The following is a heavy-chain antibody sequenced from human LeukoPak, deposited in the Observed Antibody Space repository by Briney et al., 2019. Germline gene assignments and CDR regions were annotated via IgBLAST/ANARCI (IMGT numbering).Heavy chain of an antibody. CDR2: ISSYSGSTI. J-gene: IGHJ5*02. CDR3: ARGPAP. Sequence: GGSLRLSCAASGFTFSSYSMNWVRQAPGKGLEWISYISSYSGSTIYYADSVKGRFTISRDNAKNALYLQMNSLRYEDTAVYHCARGPAPWGQGTLVTVSS. CDR1: GFTFSSYS. V-gene: IGHV3-48*02.